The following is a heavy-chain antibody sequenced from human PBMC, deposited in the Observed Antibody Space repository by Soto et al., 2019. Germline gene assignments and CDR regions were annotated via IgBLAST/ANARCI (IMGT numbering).Heavy chain of an antibody. D-gene: IGHD3-22*01. CDR1: GYSFRNYL. J-gene: IGHJ4*02. V-gene: IGHV5-51*01. Sequence: GPAVTLSCEGSGYSFRNYLIGWVRQVPGTGLEWVGIIYPGDSDTIYNPSFQGHVIISADKSISAAVLQWSSLKASDTAIYYCARHDTTDYESGAHFYGDYWGQGTQVPVAS. CDR3: ARHDTTDYESGAHFYGDY. CDR2: IYPGDSDT.